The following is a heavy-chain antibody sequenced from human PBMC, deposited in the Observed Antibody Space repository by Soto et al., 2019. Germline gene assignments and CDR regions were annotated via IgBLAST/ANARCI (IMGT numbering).Heavy chain of an antibody. Sequence: PGGSLRLSCAASGFTFSSHGMRWVRQAPGKGLEWVAVIWSDGSNEYYADSVKGRFTISRDNSKNTLYLQMSSLRVEDTAVYYCATDYSSTGYGLVYWGQGALVTVSS. CDR3: ATDYSSTGYGLVY. V-gene: IGHV3-33*01. J-gene: IGHJ4*02. CDR1: GFTFSSHG. D-gene: IGHD6-19*01. CDR2: IWSDGSNE.